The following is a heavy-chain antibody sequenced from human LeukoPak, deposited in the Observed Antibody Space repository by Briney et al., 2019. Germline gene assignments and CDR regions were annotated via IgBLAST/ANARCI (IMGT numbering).Heavy chain of an antibody. CDR3: ARETVFGEITPIKTYYFDY. J-gene: IGHJ4*02. CDR1: GFTFSSYA. V-gene: IGHV3-48*01. D-gene: IGHD3-10*02. CDR2: ISGSSSTI. Sequence: PGGSLRLSCAASGFTFSSYAMSWVRQAPGKGLEWVSYISGSSSTIYYADSVKGRFTFSRDNAKNSLYLQINSLRAEDTAVYYCARETVFGEITPIKTYYFDYWGQGPLVTVSS.